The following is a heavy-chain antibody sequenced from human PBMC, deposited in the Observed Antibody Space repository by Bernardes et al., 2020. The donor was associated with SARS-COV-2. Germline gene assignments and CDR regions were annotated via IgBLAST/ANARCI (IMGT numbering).Heavy chain of an antibody. CDR2: ISIKSGYR. J-gene: IGHJ6*02. CDR1: GFNFSIYS. V-gene: IGHV3-21*06. CDR3: ARDAGGYYYDSSVKNYGMDV. D-gene: IGHD3-22*01. Sequence: GGSLRLSCEASGFNFSIYSMNWVRQSPGKGLEWLSSISIKSGYRYYTDSLKGRFTMSRDNAKNSVYLQMNSLRAEDTGVYYCARDAGGYYYDSSVKNYGMDVWGQGTTVTVSS.